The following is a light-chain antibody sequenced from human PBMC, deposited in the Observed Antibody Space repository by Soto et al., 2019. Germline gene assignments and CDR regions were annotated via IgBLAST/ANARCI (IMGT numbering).Light chain of an antibody. CDR2: DAS. Sequence: EIVLTQSPGTLSLSPGERATLSCRASQSVSNNYLAWYQQRPGQAPRLLIYDASGRATGIPDRFSGSGSGTDFTLTISRLEPEDFAVYYYQQYGSSPPSIFGLGTKLEIK. CDR3: QQYGSSPPSI. J-gene: IGKJ2*02. V-gene: IGKV3-20*01. CDR1: QSVSNNY.